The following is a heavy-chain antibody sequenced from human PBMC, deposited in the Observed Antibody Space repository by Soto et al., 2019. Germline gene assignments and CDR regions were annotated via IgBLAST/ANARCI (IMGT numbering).Heavy chain of an antibody. D-gene: IGHD2-15*01. CDR1: GYTFSNYA. CDR2: INAGNGNT. V-gene: IGHV1-3*01. J-gene: IGHJ6*02. Sequence: QVHLLQSGAEVKKPGASVKVSCKASGYTFSNYAMHWVRQAPGQRLEWMGWINAGNGNTKYSQKFQDRVTITRDTSASTAYMELSSLRSEDTAVYYCAKGGNIAVVVADYGMDVWGQGPTVTVSS. CDR3: AKGGNIAVVVADYGMDV.